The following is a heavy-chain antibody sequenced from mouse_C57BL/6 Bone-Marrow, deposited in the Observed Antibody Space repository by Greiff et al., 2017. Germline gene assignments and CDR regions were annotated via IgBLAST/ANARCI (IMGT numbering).Heavy chain of an antibody. CDR1: GYSITSGYY. CDR2: ISYDGSN. CDR3: ARILGSSYEWYFDV. V-gene: IGHV3-6*01. J-gene: IGHJ1*03. Sequence: DVQLQESGPGLVKPSQSLSLTCSVTGYSITSGYYWNWLRQFPGNKLEWMGYISYDGSNNYNPSLKNRISITRDTSKNQFFLKLNSVTTEDTATYYCARILGSSYEWYFDVWGTGTTVTVSS. D-gene: IGHD1-1*01.